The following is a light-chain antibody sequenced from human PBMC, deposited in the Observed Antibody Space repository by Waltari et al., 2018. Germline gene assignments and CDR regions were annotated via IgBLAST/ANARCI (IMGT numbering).Light chain of an antibody. CDR3: MQAAQTPLT. CDR2: LGS. Sequence: DIVMTQSPLSLPVTPGEPASISCRSSQSLLNSNGNNYLDWYLQRPGQSPQLRIYLGSNRASGVPDRFSGSGSGTDFTLKISRVEAEDVGVYYCMQAAQTPLTFGQGTKVEIK. J-gene: IGKJ1*01. CDR1: QSLLNSNGNNY. V-gene: IGKV2-28*01.